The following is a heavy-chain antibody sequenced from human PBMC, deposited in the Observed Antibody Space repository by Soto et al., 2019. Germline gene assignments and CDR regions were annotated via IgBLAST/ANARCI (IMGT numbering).Heavy chain of an antibody. CDR3: ARHPRKGDGLPDDNFDWLPPYYYYYMDV. CDR2: IKQDGSEK. J-gene: IGHJ6*03. V-gene: IGHV3-7*01. D-gene: IGHD3-9*01. Sequence: GGSLRLSCAASGFTFSSYWMSWVRQAPGKGLEWVANIKQDGSEKYYVDSVKGRFTISRDNAKNSLYLQMNSLRAEDTAVYYCARHPRKGDGLPDDNFDWLPPYYYYYMDVWGKGTTVTVSS. CDR1: GFTFSSYW.